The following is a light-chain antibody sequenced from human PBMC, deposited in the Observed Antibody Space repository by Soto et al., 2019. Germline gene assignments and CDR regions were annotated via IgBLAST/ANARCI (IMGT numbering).Light chain of an antibody. J-gene: IGKJ1*01. CDR2: GAS. Sequence: EMVLTQSPATLSLTPGERATFSCRASQNISSYLAWYQQKPGQAPRLLIYGASSRATGIPDRFSGSGSGTDFTLTISRLEPEDFAVYYCQRYGSSPWTFGQGTKVDIK. CDR1: QNISSY. V-gene: IGKV3-20*01. CDR3: QRYGSSPWT.